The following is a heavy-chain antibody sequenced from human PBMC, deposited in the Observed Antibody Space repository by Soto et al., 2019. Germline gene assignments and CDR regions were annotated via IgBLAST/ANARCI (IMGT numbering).Heavy chain of an antibody. Sequence: ASVNVSCKASGYTFTSYGISWVRQAPGQGLEWMGWISAYNGNTNYAQKLQGRVTMTTDTSTSTAYMELRSLRSDDTAVYYCAREMGLTIFGVVIEDYYYYGMDVWGQGTTVTVSS. CDR3: AREMGLTIFGVVIEDYYYYGMDV. J-gene: IGHJ6*02. D-gene: IGHD3-3*01. CDR2: ISAYNGNT. V-gene: IGHV1-18*01. CDR1: GYTFTSYG.